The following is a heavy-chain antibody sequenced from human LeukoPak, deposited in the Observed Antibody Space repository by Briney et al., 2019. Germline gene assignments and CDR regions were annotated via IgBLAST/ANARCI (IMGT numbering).Heavy chain of an antibody. Sequence: GGSLRLSCAASGFTFSSYSMNWVRQAPGKGLEWVSSISSSSSYIYYADSVKGRFTISRDNAKNSLYLQMNSLRAEDTAVYYCTRDTVWHYFDYWGQGTLVTVSS. CDR2: ISSSSSYI. J-gene: IGHJ4*02. CDR3: TRDTVWHYFDY. CDR1: GFTFSSYS. V-gene: IGHV3-21*01. D-gene: IGHD4-17*01.